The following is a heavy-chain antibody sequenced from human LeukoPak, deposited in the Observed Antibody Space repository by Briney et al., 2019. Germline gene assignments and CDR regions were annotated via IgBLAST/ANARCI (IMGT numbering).Heavy chain of an antibody. J-gene: IGHJ4*02. D-gene: IGHD3-10*01. CDR2: IYHSGST. CDR1: GGSISSSNW. CDR3: ARVRSYYGSVTGKSYYFDY. Sequence: SGTLSLTCAVSGGSISSSNWWSWVRQPPGKGLEWIGGIYHSGSTNYNPSLKSRVTISVDKSKNQFSLKLSSVTAADTAVYYCARVRSYYGSVTGKSYYFDYWGQGTLVTVSS. V-gene: IGHV4-4*02.